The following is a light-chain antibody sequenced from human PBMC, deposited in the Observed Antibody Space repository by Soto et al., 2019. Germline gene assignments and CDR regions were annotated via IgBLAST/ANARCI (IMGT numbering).Light chain of an antibody. CDR3: QQYDKYST. Sequence: IQMTQSPSTLSASVGDTVTITCRASQTISVSLAWYQQKPGKAPNLLIYDASTLQGGVPSRFSGSGSGSEFTLTVTSLQPEDFAPYFCQQYDKYSTLGHGTKVDSK. CDR1: QTISVS. CDR2: DAS. J-gene: IGKJ1*01. V-gene: IGKV1-5*01.